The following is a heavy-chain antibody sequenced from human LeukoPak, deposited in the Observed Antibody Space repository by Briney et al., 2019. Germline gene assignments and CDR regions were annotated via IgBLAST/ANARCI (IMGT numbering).Heavy chain of an antibody. CDR3: ARDKSRYYGSGSYYRTYYMDV. J-gene: IGHJ6*03. Sequence: ASVKVSCKASGYTFSNYAISWVRQAPGQGLEWMGWISAYNGNSDYAQKLQGRVTMTTDTSTSTAYMELSSLRSEDTAVYYCARDKSRYYGSGSYYRTYYMDVWGKGTTVTVSS. V-gene: IGHV1-18*01. CDR2: ISAYNGNS. CDR1: GYTFSNYA. D-gene: IGHD3-10*01.